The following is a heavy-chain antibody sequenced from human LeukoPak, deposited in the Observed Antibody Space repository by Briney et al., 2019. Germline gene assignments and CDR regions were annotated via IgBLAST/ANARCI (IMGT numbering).Heavy chain of an antibody. CDR2: ISGSGGST. V-gene: IGHV3-23*01. J-gene: IGHJ4*02. D-gene: IGHD6-19*01. CDR3: AKDPRRSSGWFDY. Sequence: PGGSLRLSCAASGITYSSSSMSWVRQAPGKGLEWVSGISGSGGSTYYAESVKGRFTISRDNSKSTMYLQMNSLRAEDTAVYYCAKDPRRSSGWFDYWGQGTLVTVSS. CDR1: GITYSSSS.